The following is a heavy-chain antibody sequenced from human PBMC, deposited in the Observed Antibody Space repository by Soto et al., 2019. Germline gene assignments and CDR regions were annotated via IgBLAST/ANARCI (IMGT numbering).Heavy chain of an antibody. Sequence: QVQLEQSGAEVKKPGASVKVSCKASGYTFTSYGISWVRQAPGQGLEWMGRISAYNGNTNYAQKLRGRVTITTDTSTSTAYMELRSMRSGDTAVYNCAGVVGALGHWVDPWGQGTVVTASS. CDR1: GYTFTSYG. D-gene: IGHD1-26*01. CDR3: AGVVGALGHWVDP. J-gene: IGHJ5*02. V-gene: IGHV1-18*01. CDR2: ISAYNGNT.